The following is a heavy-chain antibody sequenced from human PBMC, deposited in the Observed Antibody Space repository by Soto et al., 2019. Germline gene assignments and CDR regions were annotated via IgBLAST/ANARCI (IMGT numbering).Heavy chain of an antibody. Sequence: PSETLSLTCTVSGGYISSSSYYWGWIRQPPGKGLEWIGSIFYSGSTYYNPSLKSRVTISVDTSKNQFSLKLSSVTAADTAVYYCAREDHGSGCYYNPNWFDPWGQGTLVTVSS. J-gene: IGHJ5*02. D-gene: IGHD3-10*01. CDR3: AREDHGSGCYYNPNWFDP. V-gene: IGHV4-39*02. CDR1: GGYISSSSYY. CDR2: IFYSGST.